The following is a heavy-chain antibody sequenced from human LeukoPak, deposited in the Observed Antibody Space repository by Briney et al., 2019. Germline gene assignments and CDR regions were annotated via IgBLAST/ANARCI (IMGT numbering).Heavy chain of an antibody. CDR1: GYTFTSYG. J-gene: IGHJ4*02. D-gene: IGHD2-15*01. CDR3: ARDRCSGGSCYEVDY. Sequence: VASVKVSRKASGYTFTSYGISWVRQAPGQGLERMGWISAYNGNTNYAQKLQGRVTMTTDTSTSTAYMELRSLRSDDTAVYYCARDRCSGGSCYEVDYWGQGTLVTVSS. CDR2: ISAYNGNT. V-gene: IGHV1-18*01.